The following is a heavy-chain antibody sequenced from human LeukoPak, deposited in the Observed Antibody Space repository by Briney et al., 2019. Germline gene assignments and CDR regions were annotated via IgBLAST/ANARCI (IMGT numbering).Heavy chain of an antibody. D-gene: IGHD5-18*01. J-gene: IGHJ4*02. CDR2: ISSNGGST. CDR1: GFTFSSYA. CDR3: VKDAGYSYGMTYFDY. Sequence: PGGSLRLSCSASGFTFSSYAMHWVRQAPGKGLEYVSAISSNGGSTYYADYVKGRFTISRDNSKNTLYLQMSSLRAEDTAVYYCVKDAGYSYGMTYFDYWGQGTLVTVSS. V-gene: IGHV3-64D*06.